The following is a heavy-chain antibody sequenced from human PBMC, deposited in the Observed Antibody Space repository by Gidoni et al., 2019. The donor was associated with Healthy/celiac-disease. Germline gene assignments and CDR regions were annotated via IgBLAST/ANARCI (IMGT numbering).Heavy chain of an antibody. D-gene: IGHD5-12*01. CDR1: GFTFSNAW. J-gene: IGHJ4*02. Sequence: EVQLVESGGGLVKPGGSLRLSCAASGFTFSNAWMSWVRQAPGKGLEWVGLIKSKTDGGTTDYAAPVKGRFTISRDDSKNTLYLQMNSLKTEDTAVYYCTTDSWLLGFDYWGQGTLVTVSS. CDR2: IKSKTDGGTT. V-gene: IGHV3-15*01. CDR3: TTDSWLLGFDY.